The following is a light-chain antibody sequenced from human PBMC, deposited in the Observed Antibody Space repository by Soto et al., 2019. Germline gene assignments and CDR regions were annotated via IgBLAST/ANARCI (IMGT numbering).Light chain of an antibody. CDR3: SSYTSSSTSPYV. CDR1: GSDVGGYNY. J-gene: IGLJ1*01. CDR2: DVS. V-gene: IGLV2-14*01. Sequence: QSVLTQPASVSGSPGQSITISCTGTGSDVGGYNYVSWYQQHPGKAPKLMIYDVSNRPSGVSNRFSGSKSGNTASLTISGLQAEDEADYYCSSYTSSSTSPYVFGTGTKVTVL.